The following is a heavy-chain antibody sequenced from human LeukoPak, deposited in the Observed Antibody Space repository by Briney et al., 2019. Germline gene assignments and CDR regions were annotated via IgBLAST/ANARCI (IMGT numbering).Heavy chain of an antibody. CDR3: AREGGGYCSGGSCLETWGHYYYYYYMDV. CDR1: GGTFINYA. D-gene: IGHD2-15*01. V-gene: IGHV1-69*06. CDR2: IIPIFGTT. Sequence: GASVKVSCKASGGTFINYAINWVRQAPGQGLEWMGGIIPIFGTTNHAQKFQGRVRITADKSTSTAYMELSSLRSEDTAVYYCAREGGGYCSGGSCLETWGHYYYYYYMDVWGKGTTVTISS. J-gene: IGHJ6*03.